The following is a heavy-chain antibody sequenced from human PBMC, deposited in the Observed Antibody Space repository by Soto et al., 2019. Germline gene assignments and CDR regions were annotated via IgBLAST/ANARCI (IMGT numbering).Heavy chain of an antibody. V-gene: IGHV1-69*02. CDR1: GGTFSSYT. D-gene: IGHD3-10*01. CDR3: ASLMSSGYYYGMDV. J-gene: IGHJ6*02. CDR2: IIPILGIA. Sequence: SVKVSCKASGGTFSSYTISWVRQAPGQGLEWMGRIIPILGIANYAQKFQGRVTITADKSASTAYMELSSLRSEDTAVYYCASLMSSGYYYGMDVWGQGTTVTVSS.